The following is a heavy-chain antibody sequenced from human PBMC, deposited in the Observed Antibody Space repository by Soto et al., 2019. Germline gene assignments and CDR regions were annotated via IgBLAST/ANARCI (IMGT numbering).Heavy chain of an antibody. CDR3: ARAYCSSTSCHDY. Sequence: ASVKVSCKASGYTFTSYAMHWVRQAPGQRLEWMGWINAGNGNRKYSQKFQGRVTITRDTSASTAYMELSSLRSEDTAVYYCARAYCSSTSCHDYWGQGTLVTVSS. CDR2: INAGNGNR. V-gene: IGHV1-3*01. D-gene: IGHD2-2*01. J-gene: IGHJ4*02. CDR1: GYTFTSYA.